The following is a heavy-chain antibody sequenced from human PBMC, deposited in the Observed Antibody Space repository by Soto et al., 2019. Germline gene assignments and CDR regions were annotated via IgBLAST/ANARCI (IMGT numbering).Heavy chain of an antibody. D-gene: IGHD3-3*01. CDR1: GYTFSSYG. CDR2: ISADNGNT. Sequence: ASVKVSCKASGYTFSSYGITWVRQAPGQGLEWMGWISADNGNTKYAQKLQGRLTMTTDTSTRTAYMELRSLRSDDTAGYYCARDAPPFLEWLLLDYWGQGXLVTVYS. CDR3: ARDAPPFLEWLLLDY. V-gene: IGHV1-18*01. J-gene: IGHJ4*02.